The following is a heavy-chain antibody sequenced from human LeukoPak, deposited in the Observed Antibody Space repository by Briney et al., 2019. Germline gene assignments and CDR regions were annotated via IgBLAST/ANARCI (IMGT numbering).Heavy chain of an antibody. V-gene: IGHV4-31*03. CDR2: IYYSGST. CDR1: GGSISSGGYY. J-gene: IGHJ6*02. Sequence: SKTLSLTCTVSGGSISSGGYYWSWIRQHPGKGLEWIGYIYYSGSTYYNPSLKSRVTISVDTSKNQFSLKLSSVTAADTAVYYCARDQWSPVHYYYYGMDVWGQGTTVTVSS. D-gene: IGHD3-3*01. CDR3: ARDQWSPVHYYYYGMDV.